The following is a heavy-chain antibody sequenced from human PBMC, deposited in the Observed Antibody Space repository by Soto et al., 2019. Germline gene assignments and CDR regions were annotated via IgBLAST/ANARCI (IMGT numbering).Heavy chain of an antibody. Sequence: EVQLLESGGGLLLPGGSLRLSCAASGFTFSDYVMSWVRQSPGKGLEWVSGISGSGGNTYYADSVKGRFTISRDKSKNSLSLQTNSPRSDDKAMYYCAKGTPPYQLLWGNWFDHWGQGTLVTVSP. D-gene: IGHD2-2*01. CDR1: GFTFSDYV. CDR3: AKGTPPYQLLWGNWFDH. J-gene: IGHJ5*02. V-gene: IGHV3-23*01. CDR2: ISGSGGNT.